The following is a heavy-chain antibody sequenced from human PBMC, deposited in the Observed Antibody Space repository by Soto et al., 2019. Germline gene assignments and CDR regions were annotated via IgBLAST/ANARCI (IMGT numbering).Heavy chain of an antibody. V-gene: IGHV1-18*01. CDR1: GYTFTSYG. Sequence: ASVKVSCKASGYTFTSYGISWVRQAPGQGLEWMGWISAYNGNKNYAQKLQGRVTMTTETSTSTAYMELRSPRSDDTAVYYCARDYYGSGSYPSWFDPWGQGTLVTVSS. J-gene: IGHJ5*02. CDR3: ARDYYGSGSYPSWFDP. D-gene: IGHD3-10*01. CDR2: ISAYNGNK.